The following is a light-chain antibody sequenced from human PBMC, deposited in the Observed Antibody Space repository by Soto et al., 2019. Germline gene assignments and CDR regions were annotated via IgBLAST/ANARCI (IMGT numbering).Light chain of an antibody. J-gene: IGKJ5*01. V-gene: IGKV3-11*01. CDR2: DTS. Sequence: EVFLTQSPSTLSLAAVEIATLSCTPDQSASGFLGWYQQKLGRAPRLLIHDTSNRATGVPARFSGSGSGTDFTLTISSLEPEDFAVYFCHQRYNWPRVTFGQGTRLEI. CDR3: HQRYNWPRVT. CDR1: QSASGF.